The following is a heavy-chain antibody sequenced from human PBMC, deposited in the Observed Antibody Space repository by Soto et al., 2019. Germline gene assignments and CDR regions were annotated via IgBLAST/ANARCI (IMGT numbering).Heavy chain of an antibody. CDR1: GFTFSSYS. CDR3: ARGARLHRTPGY. CDR2: ISSSSSYI. V-gene: IGHV3-21*01. Sequence: GGSLRLSCAASGFTFSSYSMNWVRQAPGKGLEWVSSISSSSSYIYYADSVKGRFTISRDNAKNSLYLQMNSLRAEDTAVYYCARGARLHRTPGYWGQGTLVTVSS. D-gene: IGHD4-4*01. J-gene: IGHJ4*02.